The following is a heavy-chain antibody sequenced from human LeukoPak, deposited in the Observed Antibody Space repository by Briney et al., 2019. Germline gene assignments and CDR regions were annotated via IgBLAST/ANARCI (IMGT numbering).Heavy chain of an antibody. CDR2: IKQDGSEK. J-gene: IGHJ4*02. V-gene: IGHV3-7*01. D-gene: IGHD6-13*01. CDR3: ARRGRSSSWFFDY. CDR1: GFTFSSYW. Sequence: GGSLGLSCAASGFTFSSYWMSWVHQAPGKGLEWVANIKQDGSEKYYVDSVKGRFTISRDNAKNSLYLQMNSLRAEDTAVYYCARRGRSSSWFFDYWGQGTLVTVSS.